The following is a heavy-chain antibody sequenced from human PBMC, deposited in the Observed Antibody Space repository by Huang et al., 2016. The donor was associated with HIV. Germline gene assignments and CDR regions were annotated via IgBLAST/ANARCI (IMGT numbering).Heavy chain of an antibody. V-gene: IGHV1-18*01. CDR2: ISASSVDT. J-gene: IGHJ3*02. CDR1: GYTFTSYG. CDR3: ARDPKYHRIGYYRQRRGIDI. D-gene: IGHD3-22*01. Sequence: QIQLMQSGPELKQPGASVKVSCTASGYTFTSYGINWVRQAPGQGPEWMGWISASSVDTEYAQKFQGRVNLTTDTSTNIAYMELRSLRSDDTAKYYCARDPKYHRIGYYRQRRGIDIWGQGTMVIVSS.